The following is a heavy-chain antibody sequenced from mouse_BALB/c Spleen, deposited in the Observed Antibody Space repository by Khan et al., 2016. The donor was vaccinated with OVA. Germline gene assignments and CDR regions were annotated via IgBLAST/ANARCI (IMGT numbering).Heavy chain of an antibody. D-gene: IGHD1-1*01. Sequence: EVQLQESGPGLVKPSQSLSLTCTVTGYSITSNYAWNWIRQFPGNKLEWMGYISYSGYTTYTPSLKSRISFTRDTSKNQFFLQLNSVTTEDTATYYCARGNYYGYYFDYWGQGTTLTVSA. J-gene: IGHJ2*01. V-gene: IGHV3-2*02. CDR1: GYSITSNYA. CDR3: ARGNYYGYYFDY. CDR2: ISYSGYT.